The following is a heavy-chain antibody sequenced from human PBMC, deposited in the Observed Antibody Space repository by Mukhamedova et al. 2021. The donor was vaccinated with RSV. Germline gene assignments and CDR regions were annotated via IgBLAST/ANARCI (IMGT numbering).Heavy chain of an antibody. CDR2: GGST. Sequence: GGSTYYADSVKGRFTISRDNSKNTLYLQMNSLRAEDTAVYYCAKGRKVGATTFLDFDYWGQGTLVTVSS. D-gene: IGHD1-26*01. V-gene: IGHV3-23*01. CDR3: AKGRKVGATTFLDFDY. J-gene: IGHJ4*02.